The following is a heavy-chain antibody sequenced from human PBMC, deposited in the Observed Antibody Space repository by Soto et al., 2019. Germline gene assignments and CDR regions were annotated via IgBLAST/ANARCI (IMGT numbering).Heavy chain of an antibody. J-gene: IGHJ6*02. CDR1: GGSVSSSSYH. Sequence: TVTLTCTVSGGSVSSSSYHWTWIRQSPGKGLEWIGYIHHSGSILYNPSLKSRVTISVDTSKNQFSLHLSSVTAADTAVYFCAREDDGGDSLDVWGQGTTVTVSS. D-gene: IGHD2-21*02. V-gene: IGHV4-30-4*08. CDR2: IHHSGSI. CDR3: AREDDGGDSLDV.